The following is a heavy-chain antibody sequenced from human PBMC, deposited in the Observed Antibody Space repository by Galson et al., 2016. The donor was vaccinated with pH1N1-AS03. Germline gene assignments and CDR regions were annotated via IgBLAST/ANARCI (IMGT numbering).Heavy chain of an antibody. CDR2: ISGSGVTT. V-gene: IGHV3-23*01. Sequence: MAWVRQCPGKGLEWVSGISGSGVTTYYAYSVKGRFTLSRDNFKSTLHLQMSSLTVADTAIYFCVKGDNWDSPSMTFHYWGQETLVTVSS. D-gene: IGHD5-24*01. J-gene: IGHJ1*01. CDR3: VKGDNWDSPSMTFHY.